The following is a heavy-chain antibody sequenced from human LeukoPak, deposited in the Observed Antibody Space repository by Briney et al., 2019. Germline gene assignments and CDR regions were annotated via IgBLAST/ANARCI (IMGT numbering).Heavy chain of an antibody. D-gene: IGHD3-10*01. Sequence: SETLSLTCTVSGGSISSYYWSWIRQPPGKGLEWIGYIYYSGSTNYNPSLKSRVTISVDTSKNQFSLKLISVTAADTAVYYCARDRGLSYFDYWGQGTLVTVSS. CDR2: IYYSGST. CDR1: GGSISSYY. CDR3: ARDRGLSYFDY. V-gene: IGHV4-59*01. J-gene: IGHJ4*02.